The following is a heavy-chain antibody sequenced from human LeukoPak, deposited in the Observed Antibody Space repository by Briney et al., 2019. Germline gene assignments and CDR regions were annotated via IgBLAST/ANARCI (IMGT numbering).Heavy chain of an antibody. Sequence: GGSLRLSCAATGFTFSSYGMHWVRQAPGKGLEWVAVISYDGSNKYYADSVKGRFTISRDNSKNTLYLQMNSLRAEDTAVYYCARATEWELLSHFDYWGQGTLVTVSS. D-gene: IGHD1-26*01. V-gene: IGHV3-30*03. CDR3: ARATEWELLSHFDY. CDR2: ISYDGSNK. J-gene: IGHJ4*02. CDR1: GFTFSSYG.